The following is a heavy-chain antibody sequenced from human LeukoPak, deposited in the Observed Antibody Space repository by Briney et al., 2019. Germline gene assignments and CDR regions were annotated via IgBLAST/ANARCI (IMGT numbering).Heavy chain of an antibody. CDR3: ARDHPPGGYSHGLGAFDI. J-gene: IGHJ3*02. CDR2: IYYSGST. Sequence: LSLTCTVSGGSISSGGYYWSWIRQHPGKGLEWIGYIYYSGSTYYNPSLKSRVTISVDTSKNQFSLKLSSVTAADTAVYYCARDHPPGGYSHGLGAFDIWGQGTMVTVSS. CDR1: GGSISSGGYY. D-gene: IGHD5-18*01. V-gene: IGHV4-31*03.